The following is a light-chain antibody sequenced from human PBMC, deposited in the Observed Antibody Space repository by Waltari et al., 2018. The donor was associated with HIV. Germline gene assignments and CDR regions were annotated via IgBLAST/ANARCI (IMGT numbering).Light chain of an antibody. CDR3: QQYYNFPRT. J-gene: IGKJ1*01. Sequence: AIRMTQSPSSLSASTGDRVTITCRASQGISTFLAWYQHKPGKAPELLIYTASTLQSGVPSRFSGSGSGTDFTLTISSLQSDDFATYYCQQYYNFPRTFGQGTMVHIK. CDR1: QGISTF. CDR2: TAS. V-gene: IGKV1-8*01.